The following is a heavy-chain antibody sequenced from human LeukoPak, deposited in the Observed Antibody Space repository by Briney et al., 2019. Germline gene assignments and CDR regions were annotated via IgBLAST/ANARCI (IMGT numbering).Heavy chain of an antibody. CDR2: ISAYTGNT. J-gene: IGHJ4*02. D-gene: IGHD3-10*02. CDR1: GYIFTSYG. CDR3: ARDPIYYYVGRGLGGVDY. V-gene: IGHV1-18*01. Sequence: ASVKVSCKTSGYIFTSYGVTWVRQAPGQGLEWMGWISAYTGNTKYAQKLQGRVTMTTDTSTSTAYMELRSLTSDDTAVYCWARDPIYYYVGRGLGGVDYWGEGTLVTVS.